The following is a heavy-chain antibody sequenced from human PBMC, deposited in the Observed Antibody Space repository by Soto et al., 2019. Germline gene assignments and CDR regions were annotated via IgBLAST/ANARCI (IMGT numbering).Heavy chain of an antibody. V-gene: IGHV3-30-3*01. CDR1: GFTFSSYA. D-gene: IGHD5-12*01. CDR2: ISYDGSNK. Sequence: GGSLRLSCAASGFTFSSYAMHWVRQAPGKGLEWVAVISYDGSNKYYADSVKGRFTISRDNSKNTLYLQMNSLRAEDTAVYYCARDLTRLIVATQKYYYYGMDVWGQGTTVTVSS. J-gene: IGHJ6*02. CDR3: ARDLTRLIVATQKYYYYGMDV.